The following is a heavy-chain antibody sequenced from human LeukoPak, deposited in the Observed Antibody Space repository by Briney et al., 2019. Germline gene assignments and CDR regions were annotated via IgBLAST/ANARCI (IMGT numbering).Heavy chain of an antibody. CDR1: RFTFSSYA. J-gene: IGHJ4*02. D-gene: IGHD6-19*01. Sequence: GGSLRLSCAASRFTFSSYAMSWVRQAPGKGLEWVSAISGSGGGTYYADSVKGRFTISRDNSKNTLYLQVNSLRAEDTAVYYCAKRQVVGDGGFDYWGQGTLVTVSS. CDR3: AKRQVVGDGGFDY. CDR2: ISGSGGGT. V-gene: IGHV3-23*01.